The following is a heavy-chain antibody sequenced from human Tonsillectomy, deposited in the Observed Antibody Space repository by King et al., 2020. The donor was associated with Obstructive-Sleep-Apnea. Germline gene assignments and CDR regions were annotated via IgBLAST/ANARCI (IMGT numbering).Heavy chain of an antibody. CDR2: ISSSSGTI. V-gene: IGHV3-48*04. Sequence: VQLVESGGGLVQPGGSLRLSCAASGFTFSSYSMNWVRQAPGKGLEWVSYISSSSGTIYYADSVKGRFTISRDNAKNSLYLQMNSLRAEDTAVYYCARDIVVAPAAIYWFDPWGQGTLVTVSS. J-gene: IGHJ5*02. CDR1: GFTFSSYS. D-gene: IGHD2-2*01. CDR3: ARDIVVAPAAIYWFDP.